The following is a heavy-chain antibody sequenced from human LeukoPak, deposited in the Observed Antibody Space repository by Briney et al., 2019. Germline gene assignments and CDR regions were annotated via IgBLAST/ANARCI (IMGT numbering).Heavy chain of an antibody. V-gene: IGHV1-8*01. CDR2: MNPNSGNT. CDR3: ARVDYGDYVADY. Sequence: ASVKVSCKASGYTFTSYDINWVRQATGQGLEWMGWMNPNSGNTGYAQKFRGRVTMTRNTSISTAYMELSSLRSEDTAVYYCARVDYGDYVADYWGQGTLVTVSS. J-gene: IGHJ4*02. CDR1: GYTFTSYD. D-gene: IGHD4-17*01.